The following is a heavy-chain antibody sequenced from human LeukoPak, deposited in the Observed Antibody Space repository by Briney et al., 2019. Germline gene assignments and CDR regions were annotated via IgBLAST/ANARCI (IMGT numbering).Heavy chain of an antibody. D-gene: IGHD3-3*01. V-gene: IGHV4-39*01. CDR2: IYYSGST. CDR3: ASENYDFVYYYMDV. CDR1: GGSINSYY. J-gene: IGHJ6*03. Sequence: SETLSLTCTVSGGSINSYYWGWIRQPPGKGLEWIGSIYYSGSTYYNPSLKSRVTISVDTSKNQFSLKLSSVTAADTAVYYCASENYDFVYYYMDVWGKGTTVTVSS.